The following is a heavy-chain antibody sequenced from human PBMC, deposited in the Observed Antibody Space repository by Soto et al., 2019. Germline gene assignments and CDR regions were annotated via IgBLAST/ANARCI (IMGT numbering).Heavy chain of an antibody. Sequence: PGGSLRLSCAASGFTFSSYGMHWVRQAPGKGLEWVAVIWYDGSNKYYADSVKGRFTISRDNSKNTLYLQMNSLRAEDTAVYYCARDQSAYDSSGYPLDYWGQGILVTVSS. CDR2: IWYDGSNK. V-gene: IGHV3-33*01. CDR1: GFTFSSYG. J-gene: IGHJ4*02. CDR3: ARDQSAYDSSGYPLDY. D-gene: IGHD3-22*01.